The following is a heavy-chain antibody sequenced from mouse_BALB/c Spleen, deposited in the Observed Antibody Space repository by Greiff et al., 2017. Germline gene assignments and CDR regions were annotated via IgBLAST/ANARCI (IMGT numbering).Heavy chain of an antibody. D-gene: IGHD2-10*02. J-gene: IGHJ1*01. CDR1: GDSITSGY. CDR3: ASGYGNFYWYFDV. Sequence: EVQLQESGPSLVKPSQTLSLTCSVTGDSITSGYWNWIRKFPGNKLEYMGYISYSGSTYCNPSLKSRISITRDTSKNQYYLQLNSVTTEDTATYYCASGYGNFYWYFDVWGAGTTVTVSS. V-gene: IGHV3-8*02. CDR2: ISYSGST.